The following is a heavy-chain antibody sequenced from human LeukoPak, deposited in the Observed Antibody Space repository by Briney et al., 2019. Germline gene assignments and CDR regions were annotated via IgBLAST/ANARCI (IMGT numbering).Heavy chain of an antibody. J-gene: IGHJ3*02. Sequence: SETLSLTCTVSGGSITSNSYYWGWIRQPPGKGLEWIGSIYYIGSTYYNPSLKSRVTLSVDTSKNQFSLKLSSVTAADTAVYYCSRAFIRYDWNDGDAFDIWGQGTMVTVSS. V-gene: IGHV4-39*01. CDR1: GGSITSNSYY. D-gene: IGHD1-1*01. CDR3: SRAFIRYDWNDGDAFDI. CDR2: IYYIGST.